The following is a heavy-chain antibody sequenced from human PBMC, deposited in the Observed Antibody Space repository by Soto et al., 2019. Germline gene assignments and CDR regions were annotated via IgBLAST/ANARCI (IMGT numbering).Heavy chain of an antibody. CDR2: IYGNGRET. CDR1: GFTFSTYT. D-gene: IGHD1-1*01. Sequence: EVQLLESGGGLVQPGGSLRLSCSGSGFTFSTYTMNWVRQAPGKGLEWVSGIYGNGRETFYEDSMRGRVTISRDNSKSTLFLQMNTLRPEDTAVYYCAKDRVPDSRWNFDYWGQGTLVTVSS. CDR3: AKDRVPDSRWNFDY. V-gene: IGHV3-23*01. J-gene: IGHJ4*02.